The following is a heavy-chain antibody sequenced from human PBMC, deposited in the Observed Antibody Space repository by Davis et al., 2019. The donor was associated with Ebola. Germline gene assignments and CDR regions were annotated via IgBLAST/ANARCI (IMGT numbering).Heavy chain of an antibody. CDR1: GGSISDYY. CDR3: ARDRHLGIIDY. D-gene: IGHD7-27*01. V-gene: IGHV4-4*08. Sequence: PSETLSLTCTVSGGSISDYYWSWIRQPPGKGLEWIAYIYSSGSTNYNPSLKSRVTISVDTSKNQFSLKLSSVTAADTAVYYCARDRHLGIIDYWGQGTLVTVSS. J-gene: IGHJ4*02. CDR2: IYSSGST.